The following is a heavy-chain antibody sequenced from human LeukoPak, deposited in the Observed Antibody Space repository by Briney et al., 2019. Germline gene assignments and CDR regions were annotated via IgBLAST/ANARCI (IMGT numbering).Heavy chain of an antibody. V-gene: IGHV1-8*01. CDR3: ARIAVTNTGVDF. CDR2: MNPNTGDT. CDR1: GYTFSNYD. J-gene: IGHJ4*02. Sequence: GASVKVSCKASGYTFSNYDISWVRQATGQGLEWMGWMNPNTGDTGYVQKFQGRVTMTRDTAISTAYMEVSSLRSEDTAIYYCARIAVTNTGVDFWGQGTLVTVSS. D-gene: IGHD6-19*01.